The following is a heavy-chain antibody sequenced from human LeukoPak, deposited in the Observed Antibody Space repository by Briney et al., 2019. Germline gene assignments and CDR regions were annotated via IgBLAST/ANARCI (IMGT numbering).Heavy chain of an antibody. CDR1: GGSFSGYY. CDR3: ERRHSLRNFDY. J-gene: IGHJ4*02. V-gene: IGHV4-34*01. Sequence: SETLSLTCAVYGGSFSGYYWSWIRQPPGKGLEWIGEINHSGSTNYNPSLKSRVTISVDTSKNQFSLKLSSVTAADTAVYYCERRHSLRNFDYWGQGTLVTVSS. D-gene: IGHD2-15*01. CDR2: INHSGST.